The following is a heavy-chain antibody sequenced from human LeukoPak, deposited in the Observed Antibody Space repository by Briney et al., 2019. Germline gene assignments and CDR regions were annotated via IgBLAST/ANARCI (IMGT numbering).Heavy chain of an antibody. CDR1: GYSFTGYY. Sequence: ASVKVSCKASGYSFTGYYIHWVRQAPGQGLEWMGWINPDSGDTEYSQRFQGRITLTSDTSVTTAYMELSSLRSEDTAVYYCAREWGEVTGLSSIAARRVAFDIWGQGTMVTVSS. J-gene: IGHJ3*02. V-gene: IGHV1-2*02. D-gene: IGHD6-6*01. CDR2: INPDSGDT. CDR3: AREWGEVTGLSSIAARRVAFDI.